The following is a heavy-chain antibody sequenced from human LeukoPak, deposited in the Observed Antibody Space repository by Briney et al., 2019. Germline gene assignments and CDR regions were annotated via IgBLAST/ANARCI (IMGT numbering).Heavy chain of an antibody. CDR2: IRYDGSNK. J-gene: IGHJ6*03. CDR1: GFTFSSYS. D-gene: IGHD2-2*01. V-gene: IGHV3-30*02. CDR3: ARVYCSSTSCYPYYYYYMDV. Sequence: GGSLRLSCAASGFTFSSYSMNWVRQAPGKGLEWVAFIRYDGSNKYYADSVKGRFTISRDNSKNTLYLQMNSLRAEDTAVYYCARVYCSSTSCYPYYYYYMDVWGKGTTVTVSS.